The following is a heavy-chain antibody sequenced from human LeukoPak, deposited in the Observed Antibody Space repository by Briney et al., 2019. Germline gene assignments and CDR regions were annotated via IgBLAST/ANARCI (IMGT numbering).Heavy chain of an antibody. J-gene: IGHJ6*02. Sequence: SETLSLTCTVSGGSISSYYWSWIRQPPGKGLEWIGYIYYSGSTNYNPSLKSRVTISVDTSKNQFSLKLSSVTAADTAVYYCARDFYDFDPSMGHYYYYGMDVWGQGTTVTVSS. V-gene: IGHV4-59*01. CDR1: GGSISSYY. D-gene: IGHD3-3*01. CDR2: IYYSGST. CDR3: ARDFYDFDPSMGHYYYYGMDV.